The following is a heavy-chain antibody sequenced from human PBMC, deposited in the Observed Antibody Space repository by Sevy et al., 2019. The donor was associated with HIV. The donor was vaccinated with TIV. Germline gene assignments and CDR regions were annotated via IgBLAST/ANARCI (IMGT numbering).Heavy chain of an antibody. J-gene: IGHJ6*02. Sequence: GGSLRLSCAASGFPFNDHAMHWVRLVPGKGLEWFSGISWNSRNIGYADSVKGRFTISRDNTRHSVYLEMHSLRPEDTALYYCAKDINRGCDGVNCYSYYYYFYGLDVWGQGTTVSVSS. CDR2: ISWNSRNI. CDR1: GFPFNDHA. D-gene: IGHD2-21*01. V-gene: IGHV3-9*01. CDR3: AKDINRGCDGVNCYSYYYYFYGLDV.